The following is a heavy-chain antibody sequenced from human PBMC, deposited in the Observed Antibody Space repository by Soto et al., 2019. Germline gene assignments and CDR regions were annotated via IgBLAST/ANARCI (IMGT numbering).Heavy chain of an antibody. J-gene: IGHJ6*02. V-gene: IGHV4-59*01. CDR3: ARAPAPGTYYYGMDV. CDR1: GGSISSYY. Sequence: PSETLSLTCTVSGGSISSYYWTWIRQSPGKELEWIGYIYYTGSTKYNPSLESRVTISIDTSKNQFSLNLRSVTAADKAVYYCARAPAPGTYYYGMDVWGQGTKVTVSS. CDR2: IYYTGST. D-gene: IGHD3-10*01.